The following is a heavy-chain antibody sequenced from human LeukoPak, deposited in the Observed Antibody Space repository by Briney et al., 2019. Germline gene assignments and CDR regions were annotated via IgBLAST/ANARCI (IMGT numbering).Heavy chain of an antibody. J-gene: IGHJ4*02. V-gene: IGHV5-51*01. D-gene: IGHD2-15*01. CDR1: GYSFTNYW. CDR2: IYPGGSDT. Sequence: RGESLKISCKGSGYSFTNYWIGWVRQMPGKGLEWMGIIYPGGSDTRYSPSFQGQVTMSADKSISTAYLQWSSLKASDTAMYYCARVLRYCNGGTCYGGINPLDYWGQGTLVTVSS. CDR3: ARVLRYCNGGTCYGGINPLDY.